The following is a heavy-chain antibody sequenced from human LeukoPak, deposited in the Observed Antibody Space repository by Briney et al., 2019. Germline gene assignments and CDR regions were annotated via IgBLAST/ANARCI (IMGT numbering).Heavy chain of an antibody. Sequence: GGSLRLSCAASGFTFSSYWMHWVRQAPGKGLVWVSRINRDGSNTNYADSVKGRFTIPRDNAKNTLYLQMNSLRAEDTAVYFCAREGSSSWSYYVDYWGQGTLVTVSS. V-gene: IGHV3-74*01. D-gene: IGHD6-13*01. CDR2: INRDGSNT. CDR1: GFTFSSYW. J-gene: IGHJ4*02. CDR3: AREGSSSWSYYVDY.